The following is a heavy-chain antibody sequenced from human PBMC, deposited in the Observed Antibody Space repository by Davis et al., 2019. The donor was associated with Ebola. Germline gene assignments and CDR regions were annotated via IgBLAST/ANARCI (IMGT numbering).Heavy chain of an antibody. D-gene: IGHD3-10*01. CDR2: ISASGGAT. CDR1: GFLFSSYA. CDR3: AKDLTSYYGSGDFFDY. V-gene: IGHV3-23*01. J-gene: IGHJ4*02. Sequence: PGGSLRLSCAASGFLFSSYAMSWVRQAPGRGLEWVSSISASGGATFYADSVKGRIVMSRDNSNVTLYLRMNNLRAEDTAIYYCAKDLTSYYGSGDFFDYWGQGILVTVSS.